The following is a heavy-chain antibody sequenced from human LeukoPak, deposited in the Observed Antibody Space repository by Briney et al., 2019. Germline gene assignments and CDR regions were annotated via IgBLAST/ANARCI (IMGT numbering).Heavy chain of an antibody. D-gene: IGHD3-9*01. CDR1: GFTFSSYA. CDR3: AKEGDDILTGYYPHSS. CDR2: ISGSGGST. J-gene: IGHJ4*02. Sequence: GGSLRLSCAASGFTFSSYAMSWVRQAPGKGLEWVSAISGSGGSTYYADSVKGRFTISRDNSKNTLYLQMNSLRAEDTAVYYCAKEGDDILTGYYPHSSWGQGTLVTVSS. V-gene: IGHV3-23*01.